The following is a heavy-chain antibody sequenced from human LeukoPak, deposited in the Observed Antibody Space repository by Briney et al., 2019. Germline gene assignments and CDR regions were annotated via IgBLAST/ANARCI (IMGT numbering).Heavy chain of an antibody. CDR3: ARDGTLSHDFWSGPFDL. Sequence: GSLRLSCAASGFSFSSNWMTWVRQAPGKGLEWVGNINPDGSEKFYVDSVRGRFTISRDNAKSSLYLQMSSLRAEDTAVYYCARDGTLSHDFWSGPFDLWGRGTLVTVSS. D-gene: IGHD3-3*01. CDR2: INPDGSEK. CDR1: GFSFSSNW. J-gene: IGHJ2*01. V-gene: IGHV3-7*03.